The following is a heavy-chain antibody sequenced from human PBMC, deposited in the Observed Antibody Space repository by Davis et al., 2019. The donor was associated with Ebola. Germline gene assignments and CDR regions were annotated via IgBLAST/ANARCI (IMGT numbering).Heavy chain of an antibody. CDR3: AREKYAPGGFDY. D-gene: IGHD2-2*01. Sequence: GESLKISCAASGFTFSSYGMNWVRQAPGKGLEWVSYISSSGGTIYYADSVKGRFTISRDNAKNSLYLQMNSLRAEDTAVYYCAREKYAPGGFDYWGQGTLVTVSS. J-gene: IGHJ4*02. V-gene: IGHV3-48*04. CDR1: GFTFSSYG. CDR2: ISSSGGTI.